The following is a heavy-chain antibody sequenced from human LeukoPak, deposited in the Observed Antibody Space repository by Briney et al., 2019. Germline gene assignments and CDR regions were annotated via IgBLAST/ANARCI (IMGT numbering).Heavy chain of an antibody. D-gene: IGHD4-23*01. CDR3: ARRVTHYYYYYYMDV. J-gene: IGHJ6*03. V-gene: IGHV4-38-2*02. CDR2: IYHSGST. Sequence: PSEALSLTCTVSGYSISSGYYWGWIRQPPGKGLEWIRSIYHSGSTYYNPSLKSRVTISVDTSKNQFSLKLSSVTAADTAVYYCARRVTHYYYYYYMDVWGKGTTVTISS. CDR1: GYSISSGYY.